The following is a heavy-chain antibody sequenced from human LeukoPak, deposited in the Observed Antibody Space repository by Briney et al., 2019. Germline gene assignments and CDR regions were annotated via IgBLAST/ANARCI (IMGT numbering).Heavy chain of an antibody. CDR1: GFSFSTYA. D-gene: IGHD2-15*01. CDR3: AKGRGYCTGGSCYSDY. CDR2: ISGSDGST. Sequence: GGSLRLSCAASGFSFSTYAMSWVRQAPGKGLEWVSTISGSDGSTYYADSVKGRFTISRDNSKNTLYLQMNSLRVEDTAIYYCAKGRGYCTGGSCYSDYWGQGTLVTVSS. V-gene: IGHV3-23*01. J-gene: IGHJ4*02.